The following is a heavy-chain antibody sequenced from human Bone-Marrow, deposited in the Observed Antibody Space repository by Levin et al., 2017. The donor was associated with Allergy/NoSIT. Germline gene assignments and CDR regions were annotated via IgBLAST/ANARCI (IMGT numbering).Heavy chain of an antibody. D-gene: IGHD3-10*01. Sequence: LSLTCAASGFTFSNAWMSWVRQAPGKGLEWVGRIKSKTDGGTTDYAAPVKGRFTISRDDSKNTLYLQMNSLKTEDTAVYYCTTPTYYYGSGSDYWGQGTLVTVSS. CDR2: IKSKTDGGTT. CDR1: GFTFSNAW. V-gene: IGHV3-15*01. J-gene: IGHJ4*02. CDR3: TTPTYYYGSGSDY.